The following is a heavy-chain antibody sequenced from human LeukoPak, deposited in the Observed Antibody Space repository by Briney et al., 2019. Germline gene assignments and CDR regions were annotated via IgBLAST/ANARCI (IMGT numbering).Heavy chain of an antibody. CDR3: ARDNFGYGGNFDAFDI. CDR1: GFTFSSAW. CDR2: IRQDGSEK. J-gene: IGHJ3*02. Sequence: GGSLRLSCAASGFTFSSAWLHWVRQAPGKGLEWVANIRQDGSEKYYVDSVKGRFTISRDNAKNSLYLQMNSLRAEDTAVYYCARDNFGYGGNFDAFDIWGQGTMVTVSS. V-gene: IGHV3-7*01. D-gene: IGHD4-23*01.